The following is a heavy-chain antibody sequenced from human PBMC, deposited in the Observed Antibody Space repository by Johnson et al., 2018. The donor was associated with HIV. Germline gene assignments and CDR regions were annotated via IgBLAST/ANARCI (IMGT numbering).Heavy chain of an antibody. V-gene: IGHV3-30*04. Sequence: VQLVESGGGVVQPGRSLRLSCAASGFTFSNYAIHWVRQAPGKGLEWVAVISYDGSNKYYADSVKGRFTISRDNSKNTLYLQMNSLRAEDTAVYYCASGDDDGFWGQGTKVTVSS. CDR2: ISYDGSNK. J-gene: IGHJ3*01. CDR3: ASGDDDGF. D-gene: IGHD5-12*01. CDR1: GFTFSNYA.